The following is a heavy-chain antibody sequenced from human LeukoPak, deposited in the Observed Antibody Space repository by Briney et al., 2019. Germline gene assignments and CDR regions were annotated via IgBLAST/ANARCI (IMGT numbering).Heavy chain of an antibody. CDR1: GFTLSSYA. CDR2: ISGCGGST. CDR3: AKDRRGYSGSHFDY. V-gene: IGHV3-23*01. Sequence: GGSLSLSCAVSGFTLSSYALSWVRQAPGKGLEWVSAISGCGGSTFYADSVKGRFTISRDTAKNPLYLQMNSLRAEDTAVYYCAKDRRGYSGSHFDYWGQGTLVTVSS. D-gene: IGHD1-26*01. J-gene: IGHJ4*02.